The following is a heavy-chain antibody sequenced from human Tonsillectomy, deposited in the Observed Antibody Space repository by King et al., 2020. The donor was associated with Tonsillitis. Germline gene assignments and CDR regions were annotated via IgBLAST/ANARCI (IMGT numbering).Heavy chain of an antibody. CDR1: GFTFSSSN. CDR3: VRGDFYGLGSYSLYYFDY. J-gene: IGHJ4*02. CDR2: ISSSSTYI. D-gene: IGHD3-10*01. V-gene: IGHV3-21*01. Sequence: VQLVESGGGLVKPGGSLRLSCAASGFTFSSSNMYWVRQAPGKGLEWVSSISSSSTYIYYADSLKGRFTISRDNAKNSLYLQMNSLRAEDTAVYYCVRGDFYGLGSYSLYYFDYWGQGTLVTVSS.